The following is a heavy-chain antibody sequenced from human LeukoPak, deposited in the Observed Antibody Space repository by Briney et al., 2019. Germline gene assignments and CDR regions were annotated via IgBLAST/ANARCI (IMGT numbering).Heavy chain of an antibody. Sequence: GRSLRLSCAASGFTFSSYGMHWVCQAPGKGLEWVAVIWYDGSNKYYADSVKGRFTISRDNSKNTLYLQMNSLRAEDTAVYYCARALRGYSGYDAFDYWGQGTLVTVSS. J-gene: IGHJ4*02. CDR2: IWYDGSNK. CDR3: ARALRGYSGYDAFDY. CDR1: GFTFSSYG. D-gene: IGHD5-12*01. V-gene: IGHV3-33*01.